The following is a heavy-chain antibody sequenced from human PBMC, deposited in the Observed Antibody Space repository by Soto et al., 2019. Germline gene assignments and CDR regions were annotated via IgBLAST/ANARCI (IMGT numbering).Heavy chain of an antibody. J-gene: IGHJ4*02. V-gene: IGHV4-34*01. D-gene: IGHD2-2*01. CDR2: INHSGST. CDR3: ARGQFNQPFDY. CDR1: GGSFSGYY. Sequence: PSETLSLTCAVYGGSFSGYYWSWIRQPPGKGLEWIGEINHSGSTNYNPSLKSRVTISVDTSKNQFSLKLSSVTAADTAVYYCARGQFNQPFDYWGQGTLVTVSS.